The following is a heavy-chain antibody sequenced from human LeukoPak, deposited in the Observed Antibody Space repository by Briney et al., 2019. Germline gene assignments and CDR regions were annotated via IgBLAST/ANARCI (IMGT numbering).Heavy chain of an antibody. V-gene: IGHV4-34*01. Sequence: SETLSLTCAVYGGSFSGYYWSWIRQPPGKGLEWIGEINHSGSTNYNPSLKSRVTISVDTSKNQFSLKLSSVTAADTAVYYCARDRQPDYYDSSGYFWYFDYWGQGTLVTVSS. CDR2: INHSGST. D-gene: IGHD3-22*01. J-gene: IGHJ4*02. CDR1: GGSFSGYY. CDR3: ARDRQPDYYDSSGYFWYFDY.